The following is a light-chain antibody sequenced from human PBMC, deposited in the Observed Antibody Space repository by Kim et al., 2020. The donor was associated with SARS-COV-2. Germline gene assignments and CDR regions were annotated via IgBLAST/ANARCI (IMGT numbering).Light chain of an antibody. V-gene: IGLV3-19*01. CDR3: NSRDSSGNHYV. Sequence: AWGQTVRITGQGGSLRSYYAIWYQQKPGQAPVLVIYGKNNRPSGIPDRFSGSSSGNTASLTITGAQAEDEADYYCNSRDSSGNHYVFGTGTKVTVL. CDR2: GKN. J-gene: IGLJ1*01. CDR1: SLRSYY.